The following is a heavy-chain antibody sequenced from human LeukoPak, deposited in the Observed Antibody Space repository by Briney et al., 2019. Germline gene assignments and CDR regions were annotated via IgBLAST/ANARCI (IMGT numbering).Heavy chain of an antibody. Sequence: ASVKVSCKASGYTFTSYGISWVRQAPGQGLEWMGWISAYNGNTNYAQKLQGRVTMTTDTSTSTAYMELRSLRSDDTAVYYCARAYDFWSGYYRAYFDHWGQGTLVTVSS. D-gene: IGHD3-3*01. CDR1: GYTFTSYG. CDR2: ISAYNGNT. J-gene: IGHJ4*02. CDR3: ARAYDFWSGYYRAYFDH. V-gene: IGHV1-18*01.